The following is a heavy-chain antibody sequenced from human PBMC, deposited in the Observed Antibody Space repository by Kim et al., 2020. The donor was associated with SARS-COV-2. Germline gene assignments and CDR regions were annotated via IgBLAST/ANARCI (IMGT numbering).Heavy chain of an antibody. V-gene: IGHV3-30*18. CDR1: GFTFSSYG. Sequence: GGSLRLSCAASGFTFSSYGMHWVRQAPGKGLEWVAVISYDGSNKYYADSVKGRFTISRDNSKNTLYLQMNSLRAEDTAVYYCAKDLLVQLWLREYYYYGMDVWGQGTTVTVSS. J-gene: IGHJ6*02. D-gene: IGHD5-18*01. CDR2: ISYDGSNK. CDR3: AKDLLVQLWLREYYYYGMDV.